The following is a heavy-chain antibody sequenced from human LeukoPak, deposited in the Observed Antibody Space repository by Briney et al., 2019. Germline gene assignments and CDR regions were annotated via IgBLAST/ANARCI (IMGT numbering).Heavy chain of an antibody. Sequence: GGSLRLSCAASGFTFSDYYMSWIRQAPGKGLEWVPYISSSCSTIYYADSVKGRFTISRDNAKNSLYLQMNSLRAEDTAVYYCARGYDSSGYPLDYWGQGTLVTVSS. V-gene: IGHV3-11*01. CDR3: ARGYDSSGYPLDY. CDR1: GFTFSDYY. J-gene: IGHJ4*02. D-gene: IGHD3-22*01. CDR2: ISSSCSTI.